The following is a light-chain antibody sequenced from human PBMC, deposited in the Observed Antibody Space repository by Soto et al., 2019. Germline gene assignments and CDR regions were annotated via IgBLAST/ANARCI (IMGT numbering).Light chain of an antibody. Sequence: EIVMTQSPATLSVSPGERATLSCRASQSVSSSYLGWYQQKPGQAPRLLIYGASNRATGIPDRFSGSGSGTEFTLTISRLEPEDFAVYYCQQYGSSPPLTFGGGTKVDIK. V-gene: IGKV3-20*01. CDR2: GAS. J-gene: IGKJ4*01. CDR1: QSVSSSY. CDR3: QQYGSSPPLT.